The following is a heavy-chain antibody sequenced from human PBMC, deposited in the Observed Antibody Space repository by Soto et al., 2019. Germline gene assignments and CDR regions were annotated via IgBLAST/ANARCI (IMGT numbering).Heavy chain of an antibody. D-gene: IGHD2-15*01. CDR3: AREGWLSGGDCYDY. V-gene: IGHV1-69*13. CDR1: GGTFSSYA. J-gene: IGHJ4*02. CDR2: IIPIFGTA. Sequence: ASVKVSCKASGGTFSSYAISWVRQAPGQGLEWMGGIIPIFGTANYAQKFQGRVTITADESTSTAYMELRSLRSDDTAVYYCAREGWLSGGDCYDYWGQGTLVTVSS.